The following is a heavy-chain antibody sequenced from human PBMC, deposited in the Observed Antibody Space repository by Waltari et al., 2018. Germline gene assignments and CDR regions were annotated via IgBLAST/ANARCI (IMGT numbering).Heavy chain of an antibody. D-gene: IGHD3-22*01. J-gene: IGHJ4*02. CDR1: GASISSSTYY. CDR3: ARGLWQGYYYDSSGYPDY. V-gene: IGHV4-39*01. CDR2: IYYSGST. Sequence: QLQLQESGPGLVEPSETLSLTCFVSGASISSSTYYWGWFRQPPGKGLEWIGNIYYSGSTSYNPSLKSRVTRSVDTPKNEFSLELSSVTAADTAVYYCARGLWQGYYYDSSGYPDYWGPGTLVSVSS.